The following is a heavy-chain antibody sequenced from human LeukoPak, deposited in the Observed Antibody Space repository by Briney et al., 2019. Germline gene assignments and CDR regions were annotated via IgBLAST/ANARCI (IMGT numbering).Heavy chain of an antibody. CDR1: GGSISSSPCY. CDR2: IYYSGST. D-gene: IGHD3-9*01. V-gene: IGHV4-61*05. CDR3: ARLVLRYFDV. J-gene: IGHJ6*02. Sequence: PSETLSLTCTVSGGSISSSPCYWSWIRQPPGKGLEWIGYIYYSGSTNDNPSLKSRVTISVDTSKNQFSLKLSSVTAADTAVYYCARLVLRYFDVWGQGTTVTVSS.